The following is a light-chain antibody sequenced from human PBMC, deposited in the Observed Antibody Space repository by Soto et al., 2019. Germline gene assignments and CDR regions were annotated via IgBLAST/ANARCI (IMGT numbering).Light chain of an antibody. CDR2: QDS. J-gene: IGLJ2*01. Sequence: SYELTQPPSVSVSPGQTASINCSGDKLGDKYACWYQQKPGQSPVLVIYQDSKRPSGIPERFSGSNSGNTATLTISGTQAMDEADYYCQAWDSSTAVVFGGWTKVTVL. V-gene: IGLV3-1*01. CDR3: QAWDSSTAVV. CDR1: KLGDKY.